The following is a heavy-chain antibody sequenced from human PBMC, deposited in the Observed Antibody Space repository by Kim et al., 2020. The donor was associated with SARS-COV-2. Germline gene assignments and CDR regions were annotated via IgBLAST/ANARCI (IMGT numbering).Heavy chain of an antibody. CDR1: GYTLTELS. Sequence: ASVKVSCKVSGYTLTELSMHWVRQAPGKGHEWMGGFDPEDGETIYAQKFQGRVTMTEDTSTDTAYMELSSLRSEDTAVYYCATVSRRNYDILKSPAPGYFQHWGQGTLVTVSS. CDR2: FDPEDGET. V-gene: IGHV1-24*01. D-gene: IGHD3-9*01. J-gene: IGHJ1*01. CDR3: ATVSRRNYDILKSPAPGYFQH.